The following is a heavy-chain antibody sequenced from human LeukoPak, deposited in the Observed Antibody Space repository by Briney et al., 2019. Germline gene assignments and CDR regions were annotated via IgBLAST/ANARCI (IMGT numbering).Heavy chain of an antibody. Sequence: PGRSLRLCCAASGFTFDDYAMHSVRQAPGKGLGWDSGISWNSGSIGYADSVKGRFTISRDNAKNSLYLQMNSLRAEDTALYYCAKDLGIAAAGITFQHWGQGTLVTVSS. CDR3: AKDLGIAAAGITFQH. CDR1: GFTFDDYA. J-gene: IGHJ1*01. CDR2: ISWNSGSI. V-gene: IGHV3-9*01. D-gene: IGHD6-13*01.